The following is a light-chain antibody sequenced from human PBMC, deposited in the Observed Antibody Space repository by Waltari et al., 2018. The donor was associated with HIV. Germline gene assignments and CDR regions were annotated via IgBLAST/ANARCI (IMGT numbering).Light chain of an antibody. V-gene: IGLV10-54*04. Sequence: QAGLTQPPSASTALSQTATPTCSRGRSTVRHQGATLLQQHQGHPPKLLFYKHNNPPSGISERFSASKSGNTASLTITGLQPEDEADYFCSAWDRSLSAVIFGGGTTLIVL. J-gene: IGLJ2*01. CDR3: SAWDRSLSAVI. CDR1: RSTVRHQG. CDR2: KHN.